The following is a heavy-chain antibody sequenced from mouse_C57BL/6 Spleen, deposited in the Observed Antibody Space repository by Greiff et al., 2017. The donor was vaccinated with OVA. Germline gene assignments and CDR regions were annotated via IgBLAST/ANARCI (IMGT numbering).Heavy chain of an antibody. CDR2: INPSSGYT. V-gene: IGHV1-7*01. J-gene: IGHJ4*01. CDR1: GYTFTSYW. CDR3: ATAYYDYDVYYARDY. Sequence: QVQLQQSGAELAKPGASVTLSCKASGYTFTSYWMHWVKQRPGQGLEWIGYINPSSGYTKYNQKFKDQATLTADKSSSTAYMQLSSLTYEDSAVYYCATAYYDYDVYYARDYWGQGTSVTVSS. D-gene: IGHD2-4*01.